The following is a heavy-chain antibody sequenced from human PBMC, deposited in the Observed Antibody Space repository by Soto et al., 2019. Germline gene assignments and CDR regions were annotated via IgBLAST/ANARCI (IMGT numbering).Heavy chain of an antibody. J-gene: IGHJ4*02. CDR1: GFSLSTSGMG. Sequence: QITLKESGPTLVKPTQTLTLTCTFSGFSLSTSGMGVGWIRQPPGKALEWLALIYWDDDKRYSPSLKSRLTIPMNTSKNQADLTMTNIDPVDTATYSCSRYSCTCSFDCWGQGTLVTVSS. CDR2: IYWDDDK. V-gene: IGHV2-5*02. CDR3: SRYSCTCSFDC. D-gene: IGHD6-13*01.